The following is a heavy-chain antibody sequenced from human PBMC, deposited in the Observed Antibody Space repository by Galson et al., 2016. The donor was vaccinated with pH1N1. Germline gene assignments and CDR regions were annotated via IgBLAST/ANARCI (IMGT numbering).Heavy chain of an antibody. CDR3: AHFTYGDFVGYIEY. D-gene: IGHD4-17*01. J-gene: IGHJ4*02. Sequence: PALVKPTQTLTLTCTFSGFSLSTSGVGVGWIRQPPGQALEWLALIFWNDDEHYSPSLRSRLTITKDTSRNQIVLTMTNVDPVDTATYYCAHFTYGDFVGYIEYWGRGALVTVSS. CDR1: GFSLSTSGVG. CDR2: IFWNDDE. V-gene: IGHV2-5*01.